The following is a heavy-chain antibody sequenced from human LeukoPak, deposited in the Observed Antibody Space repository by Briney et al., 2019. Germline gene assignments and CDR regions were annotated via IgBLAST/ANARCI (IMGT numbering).Heavy chain of an antibody. CDR1: GFTFSDYY. D-gene: IGHD1-26*01. J-gene: IGHJ5*02. CDR3: ARKGSGRNWFDP. Sequence: GGSLRLSCAASGFTFSDYYMSWIRQAPGKGLEWVSYISSSSSYTNYADSAKGRFTISRDNAKNSLYLQMNSLRAEDTAVYYCARKGSGRNWFDPWGQGTLVTVSS. CDR2: ISSSSSYT. V-gene: IGHV3-11*06.